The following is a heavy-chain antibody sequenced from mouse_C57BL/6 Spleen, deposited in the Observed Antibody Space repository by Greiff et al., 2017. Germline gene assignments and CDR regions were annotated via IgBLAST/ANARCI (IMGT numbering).Heavy chain of an antibody. Sequence: VQLQQSGAELVRPGASVKLSCTASGFNIKDDYMHWVKQRPEQGLEWIGWIDPENGDTEYASKFQGKATITADTSSHTAYLQLSSLTSADTAVYYCSIYYDYDGAWFAYWGQGTLVTVSA. V-gene: IGHV14-4*01. CDR2: IDPENGDT. CDR1: GFNIKDDY. D-gene: IGHD2-4*01. J-gene: IGHJ3*01. CDR3: SIYYDYDGAWFAY.